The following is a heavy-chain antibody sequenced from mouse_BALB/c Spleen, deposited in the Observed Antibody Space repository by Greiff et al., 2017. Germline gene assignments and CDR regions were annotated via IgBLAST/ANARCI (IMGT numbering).Heavy chain of an antibody. J-gene: IGHJ4*01. CDR1: GFSLTSYD. CDR2: IWTGGGT. V-gene: IGHV2-9-2*01. D-gene: IGHD2-1*01. Sequence: QVQLKESGPGLVAPSQSLSITCTVSGFSLTSYDISWIRQPPGKGLEWLGVIWTGGGTNYNSAFMSRLSISKDNSKSQVFLKMNSLQTDDTAIYYCVRDGGHYWRNYYAMDYWGQGTSVTVSS. CDR3: VRDGGHYWRNYYAMDY.